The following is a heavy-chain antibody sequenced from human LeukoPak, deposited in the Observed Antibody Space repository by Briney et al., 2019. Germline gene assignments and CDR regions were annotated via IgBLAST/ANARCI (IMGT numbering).Heavy chain of an antibody. CDR3: AKYYSGSGSIYYFDY. CDR1: GGSISSNNW. Sequence: SETLSLTCAVSGGSISSNNWWTWVRQPPGKGLEWIGEMYHSGSTNYNPSLKSRVTISVDKSKNQFSLNLSSVTAADTAVYYCAKYYSGSGSIYYFDYWGQGTLVTVSS. V-gene: IGHV4-4*02. D-gene: IGHD3-10*01. J-gene: IGHJ4*02. CDR2: MYHSGST.